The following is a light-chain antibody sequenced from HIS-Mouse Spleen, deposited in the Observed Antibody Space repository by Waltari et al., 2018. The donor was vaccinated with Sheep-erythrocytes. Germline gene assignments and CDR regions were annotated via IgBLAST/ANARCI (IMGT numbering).Light chain of an antibody. CDR2: SNK. CDR1: SSNIGSNT. J-gene: IGLJ3*02. Sequence: QSVLTQPPSASGTPGQRVTISCSGSSSNIGSNTVNWYPQLPGPPPKLLIYSNKTRPSGVPARVSGSKSAASASLAISGLQSEDEADYYCAAWDDSLNGPVFGGGTKLTVL. CDR3: AAWDDSLNGPV. V-gene: IGLV1-44*01.